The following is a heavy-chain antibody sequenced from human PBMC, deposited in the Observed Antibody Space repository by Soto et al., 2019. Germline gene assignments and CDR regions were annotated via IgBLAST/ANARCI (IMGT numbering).Heavy chain of an antibody. V-gene: IGHV1-18*04. CDR1: GYSFSTNG. CDR3: ATDKGDFTFGP. D-gene: IGHD3-3*01. Sequence: QVQLAQSGAEVKKPGASVTVSCKASGYSFSTNGVSWVRQAPGQGLEWMGWISANTGDTLYAEKFEDRITLTADTPTTTAYMELRSLRLDDTATFFCATDKGDFTFGPWGQGTLITVSS. CDR2: ISANTGDT. J-gene: IGHJ5*02.